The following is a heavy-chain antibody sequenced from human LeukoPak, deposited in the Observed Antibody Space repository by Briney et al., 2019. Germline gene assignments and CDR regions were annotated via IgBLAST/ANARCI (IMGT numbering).Heavy chain of an antibody. V-gene: IGHV4-39*01. CDR2: IYYSGST. D-gene: IGHD3-10*01. J-gene: IGHJ4*02. CDR1: GGSISSSNSY. CDR3: ARKPIFDDSGLHWYYFDE. Sequence: SETLSLTCSVSGGSISSSNSYWGWIRQPPGKGLEWIASIYYSGSTYYNPSLKSRVTISVDTSKNQFSLELSSVSAADTAVYFCARKPIFDDSGLHWYYFDEWGQGTLVTVSS.